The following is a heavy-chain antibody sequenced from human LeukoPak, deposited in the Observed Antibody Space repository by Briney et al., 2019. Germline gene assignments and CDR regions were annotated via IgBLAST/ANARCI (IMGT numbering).Heavy chain of an antibody. D-gene: IGHD1-7*01. CDR2: ISSSGNT. Sequence: GGSLRLSCAASGFTLSDYAMAWVRQAPGKGLEWVSSISSSGNTYYADSVKGRFTISRDNSKNTLYLQMNSLRAEDTAVYYCVRGLRGNYDYWAQGTLVTVSS. CDR3: VRGLRGNYDY. V-gene: IGHV3-23*01. CDR1: GFTLSDYA. J-gene: IGHJ4*02.